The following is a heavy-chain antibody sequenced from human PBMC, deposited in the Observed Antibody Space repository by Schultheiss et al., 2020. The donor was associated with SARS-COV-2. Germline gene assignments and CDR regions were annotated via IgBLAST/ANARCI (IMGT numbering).Heavy chain of an antibody. Sequence: GGSLRLSCAASGFTFSSYAMSWVRQAPGKGLEWVSAISGSGGSTYYADSVKGRFTISRDNSKNTLYLQMNSLRAEDTAVYYCAKVRYYDSSGYYYRPDAFDIWGQGKMVTVSS. CDR3: AKVRYYDSSGYYYRPDAFDI. V-gene: IGHV3-23*01. J-gene: IGHJ3*02. D-gene: IGHD3-22*01. CDR2: ISGSGGST. CDR1: GFTFSSYA.